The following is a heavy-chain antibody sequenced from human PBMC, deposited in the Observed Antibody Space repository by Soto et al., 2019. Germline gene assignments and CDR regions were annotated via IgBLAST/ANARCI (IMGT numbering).Heavy chain of an antibody. Sequence: PSETLSLTCTVCGGSISSYYWSWIRQPPGKGLEWIGYIYYSGSTNYNPSLKSRVTIPVDTSKNQFSLKLSSVTAADTAVYYCARVFSSSGYYYYFDYWGQGTLVTVSS. CDR2: IYYSGST. CDR3: ARVFSSSGYYYYFDY. CDR1: GGSISSYY. J-gene: IGHJ4*02. V-gene: IGHV4-59*01. D-gene: IGHD3-22*01.